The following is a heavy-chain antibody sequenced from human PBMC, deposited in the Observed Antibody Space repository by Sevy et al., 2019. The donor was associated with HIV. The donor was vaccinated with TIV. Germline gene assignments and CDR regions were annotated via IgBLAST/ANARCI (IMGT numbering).Heavy chain of an antibody. Sequence: GGCLRLSCAASGFTFSSYSMNWVRQAPGKGLEWVSYISSSSSTIYYADSVKGRFTISRDNAKNSLYLQMNSLRDEDTAVYYCARGDYGGNPFYYYGMDVWGQGTTVTVSS. J-gene: IGHJ6*02. D-gene: IGHD4-17*01. CDR2: ISSSSSTI. V-gene: IGHV3-48*02. CDR3: ARGDYGGNPFYYYGMDV. CDR1: GFTFSSYS.